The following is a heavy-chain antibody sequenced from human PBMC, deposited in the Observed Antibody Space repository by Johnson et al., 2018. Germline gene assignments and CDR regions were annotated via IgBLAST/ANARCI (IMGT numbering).Heavy chain of an antibody. V-gene: IGHV1-8*01. CDR2: MNPNSGDT. Sequence: QVQLVQSGAEVKKPGASVKVSCKTSGYTFTSFDINWVRQATGQGPEWMGWMNPNSGDTGYAQKFKGRVTMTRYSSLSTAYMELSSLTSEDTAVYYCARAYCTNGVCYGFDYWGQGTLVTVYS. J-gene: IGHJ4*02. CDR1: GYTFTSFD. CDR3: ARAYCTNGVCYGFDY. D-gene: IGHD2-8*01.